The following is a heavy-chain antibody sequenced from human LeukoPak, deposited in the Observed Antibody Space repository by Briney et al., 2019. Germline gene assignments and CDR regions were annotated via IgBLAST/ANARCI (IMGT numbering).Heavy chain of an antibody. CDR1: GGSFSGYY. V-gene: IGHV4-34*01. J-gene: IGHJ4*02. Sequence: SETLSPTCAVYGGSFSGYYWSWIRQPPGKGLEWIGEINHSGSTNYNPSLKSRVTISVDTSKNQFSLKLSSVTAADTAVYYCARGGIRGYSSYWGQGTLVTVSS. CDR2: INHSGST. CDR3: ARGGIRGYSSY. D-gene: IGHD5-18*01.